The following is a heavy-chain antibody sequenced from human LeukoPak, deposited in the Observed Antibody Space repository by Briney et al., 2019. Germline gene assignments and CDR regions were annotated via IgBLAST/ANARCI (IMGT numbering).Heavy chain of an antibody. V-gene: IGHV4-4*07. CDR1: GGSISSYY. CDR2: IYTSGST. CDR3: ARGVEDIVVVPGNWFDP. D-gene: IGHD2-2*01. J-gene: IGHJ5*02. Sequence: SETPSLTCTVSGGSISSYYWSWIRQPAGKGLEWIGRIYTSGSTNYNPSLKSRVTMSVDTSKNQFSLKLSSVTAADTAVYYCARGVEDIVVVPGNWFDPWGQGTLVTVSS.